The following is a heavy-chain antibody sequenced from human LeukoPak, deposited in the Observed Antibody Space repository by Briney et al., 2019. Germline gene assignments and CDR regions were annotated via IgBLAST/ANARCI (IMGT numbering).Heavy chain of an antibody. J-gene: IGHJ4*02. CDR1: GFTFSSYE. V-gene: IGHV3-48*03. Sequence: AGGSLRLSCAASGFTFSSYEMNWVRQAPGKGLEWVSYITSSGSTIYYADSVKDRFTISRDNAKNSLYLQMNSLRAEDTAVYYCAIPTYYYDSSGQGYWGQGTLVTVSS. CDR3: AIPTYYYDSSGQGY. D-gene: IGHD3-22*01. CDR2: ITSSGSTI.